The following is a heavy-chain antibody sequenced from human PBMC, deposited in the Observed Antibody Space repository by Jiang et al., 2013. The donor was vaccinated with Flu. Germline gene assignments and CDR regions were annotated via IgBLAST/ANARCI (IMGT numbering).Heavy chain of an antibody. D-gene: IGHD4-17*01. Sequence: VQLVESGAEVKKPGSSVKVSCKASGGTFSSYAISWVRQAPGQGLEWMGGIIPIFGTANYAQKFQGRVTITADESTSTAYMELSSLRSEDTAVYYCARTGKAVTTTYYYYYGMDVWGQGTTVTVSS. CDR3: ARTGKAVTTTYYYYYGMDV. CDR2: IIPIFGTA. V-gene: IGHV1-69*01. CDR1: GGTFSSYA. J-gene: IGHJ6*02.